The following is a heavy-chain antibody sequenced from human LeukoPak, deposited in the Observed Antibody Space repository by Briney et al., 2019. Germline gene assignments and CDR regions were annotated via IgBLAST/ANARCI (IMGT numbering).Heavy chain of an antibody. D-gene: IGHD6-6*01. CDR3: ARDGLYSSSSEFDWFDP. J-gene: IGHJ5*02. CDR1: GGSISSYY. Sequence: PSETLSLTCTVSGGSISSYYWSWIRQPPGKGLEWIGEINHSGSTNYNPSLKSRVTISVDTSKNQFSLKLSSVTAADTAVYYCARDGLYSSSSEFDWFDPWGQGTLVTVSS. CDR2: INHSGST. V-gene: IGHV4-34*01.